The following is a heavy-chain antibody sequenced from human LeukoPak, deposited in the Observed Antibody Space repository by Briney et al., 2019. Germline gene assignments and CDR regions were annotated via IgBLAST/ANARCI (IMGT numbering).Heavy chain of an antibody. CDR3: ARYYYDSSGYYIDY. D-gene: IGHD3-22*01. V-gene: IGHV1-8*01. J-gene: IGHJ4*02. CDR2: MNPNSGNT. Sequence: ASVKVSCKASGYTFTSYDINWVRQATGQGLEWMGWMNPNSGNTGYAQKFQGRVAMTRNTSISTAYMELSSLRSEDTAVYYCARYYYDSSGYYIDYWGQGTLVTVSS. CDR1: GYTFTSYD.